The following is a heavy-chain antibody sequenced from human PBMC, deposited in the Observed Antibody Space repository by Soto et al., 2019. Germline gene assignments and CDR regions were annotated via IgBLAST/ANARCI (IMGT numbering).Heavy chain of an antibody. CDR3: ASRGNYYDFWIVGMDG. D-gene: IGHD3-3*01. V-gene: IGHV5-51*01. Sequence: ESLKISCKGSGYSFTSYWIGWVRQMPGKGLEWMGIIYPGDSDTRYSPSFQGQVTISADKSISTAYLQWSSLKASDTAMYYCASRGNYYDFWIVGMDGWGQGTMVTVSS. J-gene: IGHJ6*02. CDR2: IYPGDSDT. CDR1: GYSFTSYW.